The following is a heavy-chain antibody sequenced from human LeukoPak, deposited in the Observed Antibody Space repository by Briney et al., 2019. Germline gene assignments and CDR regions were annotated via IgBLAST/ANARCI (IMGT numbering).Heavy chain of an antibody. J-gene: IGHJ4*02. CDR2: ISGSGDST. D-gene: IGHD4-17*01. CDR3: AKEGNGDYYFDY. CDR1: GFTFSSYA. V-gene: IGHV3-23*01. Sequence: GGSLRLSCAASGFTFSSYAMSWVRQAPGKGLDWVSAISGSGDSTYYADAVKGRFTISRDNSKNTLYLQMNSLRAEDTAIYYCAKEGNGDYYFDYWGQGTLVTVSS.